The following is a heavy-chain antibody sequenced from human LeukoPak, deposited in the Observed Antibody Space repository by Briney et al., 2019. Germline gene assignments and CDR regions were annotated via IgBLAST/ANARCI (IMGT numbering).Heavy chain of an antibody. CDR1: GGSISSSSYY. CDR3: ARRGGGSSRYYFDY. CDR2: IYYSGST. J-gene: IGHJ4*02. Sequence: SETLSLTCTVSGGSISSSSYYWGWIRQPPGKGLEWIGSIYYSGSTYYNPSLKSRVTISVDTSKNQFSLKLSSVTAADTAVYYCARRGGGSSRYYFDYWGQGTLVTVSS. D-gene: IGHD6-13*01. V-gene: IGHV4-39*01.